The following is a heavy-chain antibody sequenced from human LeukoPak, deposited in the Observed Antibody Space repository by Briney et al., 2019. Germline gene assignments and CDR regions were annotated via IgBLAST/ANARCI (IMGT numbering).Heavy chain of an antibody. CDR2: IAPKNGNT. D-gene: IGHD4-11*01. J-gene: IGHJ4*02. Sequence: ASVKVSCKAYGYSFTTDGINWVRQAPGQGLEWLGWIAPKNGNTNYLQKFQARLTLTADTSTSTVYMELRSLTFDDSAMYYCARDASAYNWGQGTLVTVSS. V-gene: IGHV1-18*01. CDR3: ARDASAYN. CDR1: GYSFTTDG.